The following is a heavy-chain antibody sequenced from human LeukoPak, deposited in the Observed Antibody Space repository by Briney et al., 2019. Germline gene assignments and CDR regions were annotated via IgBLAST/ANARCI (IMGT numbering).Heavy chain of an antibody. J-gene: IGHJ5*02. CDR2: IYYSGST. Sequence: SETLSLTCAVYGESFSGYQWSWIRQPPGKGLEWIGYIYYSGSTNYNPSLKSRVTISVDTSKNQFSLKLSSVTAADTAVYYCARGSRYGSGSYYWFDPWGQGTLVTVSS. CDR1: GESFSGYQ. V-gene: IGHV4-59*08. D-gene: IGHD3-10*01. CDR3: ARGSRYGSGSYYWFDP.